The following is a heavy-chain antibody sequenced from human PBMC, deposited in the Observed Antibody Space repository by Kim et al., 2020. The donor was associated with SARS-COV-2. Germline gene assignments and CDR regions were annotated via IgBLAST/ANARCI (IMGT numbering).Heavy chain of an antibody. CDR2: LSYGAGRT. CDR1: GFTFSSYV. V-gene: IGHV3-23*01. D-gene: IGHD6-13*01. CDR3: AKLPGISSPGFDY. J-gene: IGHJ4*02. Sequence: GGSLRLSCAASGFTFSSYVMSWVRQAPGKGLEWVSALSYGAGRTYYADSVKGRFTFSRDDSKNTLYLQMNSLRAEDTAVYYCAKLPGISSPGFDYWGQGTLVTVSS.